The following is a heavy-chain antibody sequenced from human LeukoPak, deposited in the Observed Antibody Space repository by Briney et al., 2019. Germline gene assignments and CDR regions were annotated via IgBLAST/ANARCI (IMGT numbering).Heavy chain of an antibody. CDR1: GGSISGYY. D-gene: IGHD3-16*01. J-gene: IGHJ5*02. Sequence: SETLSLTCTVFGGSISGYYWSWLRQPPGKGLEWIAYMYYSGDTNYNPSLQSRVTISVDTSKNEFSLKLRSVTAADTAVYYCARGHYGLGPWGQGTLVTVSS. V-gene: IGHV4-59*08. CDR2: MYYSGDT. CDR3: ARGHYGLGP.